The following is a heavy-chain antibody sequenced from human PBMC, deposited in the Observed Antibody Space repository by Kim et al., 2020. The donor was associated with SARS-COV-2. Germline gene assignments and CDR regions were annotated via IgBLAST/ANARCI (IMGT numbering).Heavy chain of an antibody. Sequence: GGSLRLSCAASGFTFSSYAMSWVRQAPGKGLEWVSVICSGGSSTYYADSVKGRFTISRDNSKNTLYLQMNSLRAEDTAVYYCAKASSGWTWGQGTLVTVSS. CDR1: GFTFSSYA. J-gene: IGHJ5*02. D-gene: IGHD6-19*01. V-gene: IGHV3-23*03. CDR2: ICSGGSST. CDR3: AKASSGWT.